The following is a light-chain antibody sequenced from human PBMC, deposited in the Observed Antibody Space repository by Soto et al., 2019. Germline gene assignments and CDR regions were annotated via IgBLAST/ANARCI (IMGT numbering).Light chain of an antibody. V-gene: IGLV2-11*01. CDR2: DVT. CDR1: SSDVGGYNL. CDR3: CSQAGRYPLGV. J-gene: IGLJ3*02. Sequence: QSALTQPRSVSGSPGQSVTISCTGTSSDVGGYNLVSWYQQYPGRAPKLLIYDVTKRPSGVPDRFSGSKSGNTASLTISGVQDADEADYYCCSQAGRYPLGVFGGGTKLTVL.